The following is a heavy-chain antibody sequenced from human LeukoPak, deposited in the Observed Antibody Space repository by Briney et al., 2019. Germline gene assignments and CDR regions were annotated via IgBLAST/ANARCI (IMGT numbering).Heavy chain of an antibody. Sequence: GASVKVSCKASGYTFTGYYMHGVRQAPGQGLEWMEWINPNSGGTNYAQKFQGRVTMTRDKSISTAYMVLSRLRSDDTAVYYCARVARNLYSRSWYPFGYWGQGTLVTVSS. CDR3: ARVARNLYSRSWYPFGY. D-gene: IGHD6-13*01. J-gene: IGHJ4*02. CDR1: GYTFTGYY. V-gene: IGHV1-2*02. CDR2: INPNSGGT.